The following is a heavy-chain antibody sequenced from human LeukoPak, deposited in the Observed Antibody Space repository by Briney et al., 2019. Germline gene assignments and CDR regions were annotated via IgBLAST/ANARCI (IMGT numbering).Heavy chain of an antibody. J-gene: IGHJ4*02. CDR3: AREVNYYGSGYFDY. CDR2: ICYSGST. Sequence: SETLSLTCTVSGGSISSYYWSWIRQPPGKGLEWIGYICYSGSTNYNPSLKSRVTISVDTSKNQFSLKLSSVTAADTAVYYCAREVNYYGSGYFDYWGQGTLVTVSS. CDR1: GGSISSYY. V-gene: IGHV4-59*01. D-gene: IGHD3-10*01.